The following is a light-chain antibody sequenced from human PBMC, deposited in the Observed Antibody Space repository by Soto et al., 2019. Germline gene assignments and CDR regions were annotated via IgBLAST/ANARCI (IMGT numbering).Light chain of an antibody. CDR2: KAT. V-gene: IGKV1-5*03. J-gene: IGKJ4*01. Sequence: DIQMTQSPSTLSASVGDGVSITCRASQSLGSDLAWYQQKPGKAPKLLIYKATNLQRGVPSRFSGSGSGTDFSLTISSLQPEDSATYYCQQSHSFPLTFGGGTKVDI. CDR1: QSLGSD. CDR3: QQSHSFPLT.